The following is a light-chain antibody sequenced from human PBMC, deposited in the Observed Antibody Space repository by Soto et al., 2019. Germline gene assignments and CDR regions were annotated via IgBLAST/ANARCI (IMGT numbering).Light chain of an antibody. Sequence: QSALTQPASVSGSPGQSITISCTGSDVGAYRYVSWYQQHPGKAPRLMIYDVSNRPSGVYDRFSGSKSGNTASLTISGLQPEDEAYFFCSSYTGGNARVVFGGGTKLTVL. J-gene: IGLJ2*01. CDR1: SDVGAYRY. CDR3: SSYTGGNARVV. V-gene: IGLV2-14*01. CDR2: DVS.